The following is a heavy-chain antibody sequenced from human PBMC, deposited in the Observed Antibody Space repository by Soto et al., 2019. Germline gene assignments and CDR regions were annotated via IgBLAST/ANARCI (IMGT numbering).Heavy chain of an antibody. D-gene: IGHD6-19*01. CDR3: ARGFGENSSGWYGVYY. Sequence: SETLSLTCTVSGGSISRSSYYWGWIRQPPGKGLEWIGSIYYSGSTYYNPSLKSRVTISVDTSKNQFSLKLSSVTAADTAVYYCARGFGENSSGWYGVYYWGQGTLVTVSS. J-gene: IGHJ4*02. CDR1: GGSISRSSYY. V-gene: IGHV4-39*01. CDR2: IYYSGST.